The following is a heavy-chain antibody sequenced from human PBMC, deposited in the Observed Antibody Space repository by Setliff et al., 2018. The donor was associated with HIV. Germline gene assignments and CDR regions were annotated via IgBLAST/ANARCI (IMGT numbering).Heavy chain of an antibody. CDR1: GYTFTSYG. V-gene: IGHV1-18*01. CDR3: ARVWEWNYDLGY. Sequence: GASVKVSCKASGYTFTSYGISWVRQAPGQGLGWMGWISAYNGNTNYAQKLQGRVTMSRDTSTSTAYMELRSLRSDDTAVYYCARVWEWNYDLGYWGQGTLVTVSS. CDR2: ISAYNGNT. D-gene: IGHD1-7*01. J-gene: IGHJ4*02.